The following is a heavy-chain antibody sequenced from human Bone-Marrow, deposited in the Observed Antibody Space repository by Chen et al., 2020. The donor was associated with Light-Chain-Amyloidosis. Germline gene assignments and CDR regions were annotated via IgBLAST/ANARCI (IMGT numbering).Heavy chain of an antibody. CDR1: GYTFPNYW. J-gene: IGHJ4*02. V-gene: IGHV5-51*01. CDR3: ARRRDGYNFDY. CDR2: IYPDDSEA. D-gene: IGHD5-12*01. Sequence: EVQLEQSGPEVKKPGESLKISCKGSGYTFPNYWIGWVRQMPGKGLEWMGVIYPDDSEARYGPSFEGQVTISADKAITTAYLEWRSLKASDTAMYYCARRRDGYNFDYWGQGTLVTVSS.